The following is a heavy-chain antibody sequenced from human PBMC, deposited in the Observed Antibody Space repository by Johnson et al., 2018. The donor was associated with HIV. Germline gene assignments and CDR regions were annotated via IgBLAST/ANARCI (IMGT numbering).Heavy chain of an antibody. CDR2: IRYDGINK. J-gene: IGHJ3*02. D-gene: IGHD3-22*01. CDR3: AKDLIPTMRVVVISRSAFDI. CDR1: GFTFSTYD. V-gene: IGHV3-30*02. Sequence: QVQLVESGGGVVQPGGSLRLSCAASGFTFSTYDMHWVRQAPGKGLEWVAFIRYDGINKYYADSVKGRFTISRDNSKNTLYLQMNSLRAEDTAVYYCAKDLIPTMRVVVISRSAFDIWGQGTMVTVSS.